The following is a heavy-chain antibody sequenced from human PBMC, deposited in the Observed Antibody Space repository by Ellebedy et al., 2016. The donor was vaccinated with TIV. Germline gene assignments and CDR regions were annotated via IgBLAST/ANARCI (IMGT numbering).Heavy chain of an antibody. CDR1: GGSISSSSYY. Sequence: GSLRLXXTVSGGSISSSSYYWGWIRQPPGKGLEWIGSIYYSGSTYYNPSLKSRVTISVDTSKNQFSLKLSSVTAADTAVYYCARRNLGAFPPGAFDYWGQGTLVTVSS. CDR2: IYYSGST. V-gene: IGHV4-39*01. CDR3: ARRNLGAFPPGAFDY. D-gene: IGHD3-10*01. J-gene: IGHJ4*02.